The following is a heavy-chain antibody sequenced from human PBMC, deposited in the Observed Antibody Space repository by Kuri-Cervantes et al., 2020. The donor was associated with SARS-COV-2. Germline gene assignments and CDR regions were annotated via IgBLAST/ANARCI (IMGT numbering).Heavy chain of an antibody. V-gene: IGHV1-18*01. CDR2: ISAYNGNT. CDR1: GYTFTSYG. Sequence: GESLKISCKGSGYTFTSYGISWVRQAPGQGLEWMGWISAYNGNTNYAQKLQGRVTMTTDTSTSTAYMELRGLRSDDTAVYYCALSTVLRMYYFDYWGQGTLVTVSS. D-gene: IGHD3-3*01. CDR3: ALSTVLRMYYFDY. J-gene: IGHJ4*02.